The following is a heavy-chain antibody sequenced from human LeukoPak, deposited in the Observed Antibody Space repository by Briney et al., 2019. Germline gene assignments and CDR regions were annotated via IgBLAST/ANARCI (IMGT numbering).Heavy chain of an antibody. J-gene: IGHJ3*02. V-gene: IGHV4-59*01. CDR3: ARADYYDSSGYYGAFDI. Sequence: SETLSLTCTVSGGSISSYHWSWIRQPPGKGLEWIGYIYYSGSTNYNPSLKSRVTISVDTSKNQFSLKLSSVTAADTAVYYCARADYYDSSGYYGAFDIWGQGTMVTVSS. D-gene: IGHD3-22*01. CDR2: IYYSGST. CDR1: GGSISSYH.